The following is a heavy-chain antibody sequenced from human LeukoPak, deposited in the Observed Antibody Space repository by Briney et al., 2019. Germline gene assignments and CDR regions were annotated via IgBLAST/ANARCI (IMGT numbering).Heavy chain of an antibody. CDR2: FDPEDGET. Sequence: SVWVSCKVSGYTLTELSMHWVRQAPGKGLEWMGGFDPEDGETIYAQKFQGRVTMTEDTSTDTAYMELSSLRSEDTAVYYCATDRRRKLLGYSSGWSDFDYWGQGTLVQISS. CDR3: ATDRRRKLLGYSSGWSDFDY. V-gene: IGHV1-24*01. CDR1: GYTLTELS. J-gene: IGHJ4*02. D-gene: IGHD6-19*01.